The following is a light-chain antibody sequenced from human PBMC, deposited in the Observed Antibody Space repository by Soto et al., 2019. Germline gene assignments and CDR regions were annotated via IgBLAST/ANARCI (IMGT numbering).Light chain of an antibody. CDR1: SSNIGTAYD. V-gene: IGLV1-40*01. Sequence: QSVLTQPPSVSGAPGQRVTISCTGSSSNIGTAYDVHWYQQFPGVAPKLLIYGNTNRPSGVPVRFSGSRSGTSASLAITGLQAEDEADYYCQTYDISLSSVVFGGGTKLTVL. CDR3: QTYDISLSSVV. J-gene: IGLJ2*01. CDR2: GNT.